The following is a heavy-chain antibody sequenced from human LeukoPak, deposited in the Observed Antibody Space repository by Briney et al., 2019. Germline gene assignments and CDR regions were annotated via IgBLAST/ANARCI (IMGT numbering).Heavy chain of an antibody. CDR1: GYTFTSYD. V-gene: IGHV1-8*01. D-gene: IGHD5-18*01. CDR2: MNPNSGNT. CDR3: ARGADTAHRDAFDI. Sequence: ASVKVSCKASGYTFTSYDINWVRQATGQGLEWMGWMNPNSGNTGYAQKFQGRDTMTRNTSISTAYMELSSLRSEDTAVYYCARGADTAHRDAFDIWGQGTMVTVSS. J-gene: IGHJ3*02.